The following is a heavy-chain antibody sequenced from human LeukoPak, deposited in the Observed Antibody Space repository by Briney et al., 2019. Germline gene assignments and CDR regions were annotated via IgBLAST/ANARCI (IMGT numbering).Heavy chain of an antibody. CDR3: ATLTVASTFDY. CDR2: ISSSGATR. V-gene: IGHV3-48*03. J-gene: IGHJ4*02. CDR1: GFAFSVYE. Sequence: QTGGSLRLSCAASGFAFSVYEMSWVRQAPGKGLEWISYISSSGATRYYADSVKGRFTISRDNAYNSLFLQMNSLRAEDTAVYYCATLTVASTFDYWGQGTLVTVSS. D-gene: IGHD6-19*01.